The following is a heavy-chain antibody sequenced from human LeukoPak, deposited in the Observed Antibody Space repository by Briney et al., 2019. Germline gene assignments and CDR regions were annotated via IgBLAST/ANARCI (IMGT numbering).Heavy chain of an antibody. CDR1: GYTFTSYY. D-gene: IGHD4/OR15-4a*01. V-gene: IGHV1-46*01. CDR2: INPGGGST. Sequence: AASVKVSCKASGYTFTSYYMHWVRQAPGQGLEWMGIINPGGGSTSYAQKFQGRVTMTRDMSTSTVYMELSSLRSDDTAVYYCARILTACLDYWGQGTLVTVSS. J-gene: IGHJ4*02. CDR3: ARILTACLDY.